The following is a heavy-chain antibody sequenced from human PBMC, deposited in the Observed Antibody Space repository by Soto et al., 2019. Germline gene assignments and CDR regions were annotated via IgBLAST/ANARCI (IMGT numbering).Heavy chain of an antibody. Sequence: SETLSLTCTVSGGSISSINDYWGWIRQPPGKGLEWIGSIYYSGSSYYNPSLKSRVTISVDTSKNQFSLQLNSVTPEDTAVYYCARGIAAAGGWFDPWGQGTLVTVSS. CDR1: GGSISSINDY. CDR2: IYYSGSS. D-gene: IGHD6-13*01. V-gene: IGHV4-39*01. CDR3: ARGIAAAGGWFDP. J-gene: IGHJ5*02.